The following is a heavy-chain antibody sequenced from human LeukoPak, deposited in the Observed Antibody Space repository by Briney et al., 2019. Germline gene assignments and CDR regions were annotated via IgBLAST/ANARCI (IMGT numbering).Heavy chain of an antibody. Sequence: SETLSLTCAVSGGSVGSGGHFWRWIRQPPGKGLEWIGEINHSGSTNYNPSLKSRVTISVDTSKNQFSLKLSSVTAADTAVYYCARVFSMRPTGPDDYWGQGTLVTVSS. V-gene: IGHV4-61*08. CDR3: ARVFSMRPTGPDDY. CDR2: INHSGST. CDR1: GGSVGSGGHF. J-gene: IGHJ4*02. D-gene: IGHD2/OR15-2a*01.